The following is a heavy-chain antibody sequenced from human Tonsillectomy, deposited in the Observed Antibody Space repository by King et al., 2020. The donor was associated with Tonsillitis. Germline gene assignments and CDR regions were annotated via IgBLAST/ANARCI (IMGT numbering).Heavy chain of an antibody. CDR1: GYTFTSYY. J-gene: IGHJ3*02. CDR3: AREGLRYGDYVGAFDI. D-gene: IGHD4-17*01. CDR2: INPSGGST. Sequence: QLVQSGAEVKKPGASVKVSCKASGYTFTSYYMHWVRQAPGQGLEWMGIINPSGGSTSYAQKFQGRVTMTRDTSTSTVYMELSSLRSEDTAVYYCAREGLRYGDYVGAFDIWGQGTMVTVSS. V-gene: IGHV1-46*01.